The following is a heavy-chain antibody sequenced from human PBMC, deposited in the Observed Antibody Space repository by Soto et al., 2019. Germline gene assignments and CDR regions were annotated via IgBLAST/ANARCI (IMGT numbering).Heavy chain of an antibody. J-gene: IGHJ6*02. CDR2: IYHSGPT. Sequence: SETLSLTCDVSGGSISSGSYSWSWIRQPPGKGLEWIGYIYHSGPTYSNPSLNSRVTISVDRSKNQFSLKLSSVTAADTAVYYCARAPAITPYYYGMDVWGQGTTVTVSS. D-gene: IGHD3-10*01. V-gene: IGHV4-30-2*01. CDR3: ARAPAITPYYYGMDV. CDR1: GGSISSGSYS.